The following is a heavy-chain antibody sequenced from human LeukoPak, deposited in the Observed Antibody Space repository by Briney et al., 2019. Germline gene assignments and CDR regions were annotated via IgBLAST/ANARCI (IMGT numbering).Heavy chain of an antibody. CDR2: INPNSGGT. D-gene: IGHD4-17*01. J-gene: IGHJ4*02. V-gene: IGHV1-2*06. CDR1: GYTFTGYY. CDR3: ASRTVTRDY. Sequence: ASVKVSCKASGYTFTGYYMHWVRQAPGQGLEWMGRINPNSGGTNYAQKFQGRVTMTRNTSISTAYMELSSLRSEDTAVYYCASRTVTRDYWGQGTLVTVSS.